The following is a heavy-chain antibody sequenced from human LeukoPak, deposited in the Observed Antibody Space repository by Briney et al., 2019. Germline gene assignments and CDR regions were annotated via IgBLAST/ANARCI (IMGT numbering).Heavy chain of an antibody. Sequence: ASVKVSCKASGYTFTSYAMNWVRQAPGQGLEWMGWINTNTGNPTYAQGFTGRFVFSLDTSVSTAYLQISSLKAEDTAVYYCARGWLLLLIDWFDPWGQGTLVTVSS. V-gene: IGHV7-4-1*02. CDR2: INTNTGNP. CDR1: GYTFTSYA. CDR3: ARGWLLLLIDWFDP. J-gene: IGHJ5*02. D-gene: IGHD3-22*01.